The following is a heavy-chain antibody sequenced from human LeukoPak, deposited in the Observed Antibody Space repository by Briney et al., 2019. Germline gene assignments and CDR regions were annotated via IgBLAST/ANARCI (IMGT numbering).Heavy chain of an antibody. Sequence: ASVKVSCKASGYTFTSYGISWVRQAPGQGLEWMGWISAYNGNTNYAQKLQGRVTMTRDMSTSTVYMELSSLRSEDTAVYYCARTRASGITMIVVGDAFDIWGQGTMVTVSS. V-gene: IGHV1-18*01. J-gene: IGHJ3*02. CDR3: ARTRASGITMIVVGDAFDI. D-gene: IGHD3-22*01. CDR2: ISAYNGNT. CDR1: GYTFTSYG.